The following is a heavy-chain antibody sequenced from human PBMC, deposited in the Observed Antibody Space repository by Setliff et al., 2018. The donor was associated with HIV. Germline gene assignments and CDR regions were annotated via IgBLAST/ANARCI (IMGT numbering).Heavy chain of an antibody. J-gene: IGHJ3*02. Sequence: VASVKVSCKASGYSFTDYYIHWVRQAPGQGLEWMGWINPKSDGTNYAQKFQGWITMTRDKSISTAYMELSRLRSDDTAVYYCARDLKEDSGSDVIGLSSDTFDIWGQGTMVTVSS. CDR2: INPKSDGT. CDR3: ARDLKEDSGSDVIGLSSDTFDI. CDR1: GYSFTDYY. V-gene: IGHV1-2*04. D-gene: IGHD5-12*01.